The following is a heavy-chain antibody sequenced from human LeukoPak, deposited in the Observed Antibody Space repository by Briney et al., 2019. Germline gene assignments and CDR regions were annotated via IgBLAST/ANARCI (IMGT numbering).Heavy chain of an antibody. CDR1: GGSISSYY. J-gene: IGHJ4*02. V-gene: IGHV4-59*01. Sequence: KSSETLSLTCTVSGGSISSYYWSWIRQPPGKGLEWIGYIYYSGSTNYNPSLKSRVTISVDTSKNQCSLKLSSVTAADTAVYYCARVVTEYYFDYWGQGTLVTVSS. D-gene: IGHD5-18*01. CDR2: IYYSGST. CDR3: ARVVTEYYFDY.